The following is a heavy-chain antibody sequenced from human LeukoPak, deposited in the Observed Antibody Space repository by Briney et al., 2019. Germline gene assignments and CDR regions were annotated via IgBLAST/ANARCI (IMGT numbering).Heavy chain of an antibody. D-gene: IGHD6-25*01. CDR2: ISTSGDST. J-gene: IGHJ4*02. CDR1: GFTFSSYA. Sequence: GGSLRLSCAASGFTFSSYAMSWVRQAPGKGLEWVSGISTSGDSTYYADSVKGRFTISRDNSKNTLFLQMNSLRAEDTAVYYCAKGVRSVSSGPGVYWGQGTLVTVSS. CDR3: AKGVRSVSSGPGVY. V-gene: IGHV3-23*01.